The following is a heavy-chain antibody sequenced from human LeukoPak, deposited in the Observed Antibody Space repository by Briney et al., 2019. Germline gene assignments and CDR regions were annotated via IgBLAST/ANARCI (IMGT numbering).Heavy chain of an antibody. V-gene: IGHV3-30-3*01. CDR3: ASGMRVGPNI. CDR1: GFTFSTYA. CDR2: ISFDGSNK. J-gene: IGHJ4*02. D-gene: IGHD1-26*01. Sequence: GGSLRLSCAASGFTFSTYAIHWVRQAPGKGLEWVAVISFDGSNKYYADSAKGRFTISRDNSKNTLYLQMNSLRAEDTAVYYCASGMRVGPNIWGQGTLVTVSS.